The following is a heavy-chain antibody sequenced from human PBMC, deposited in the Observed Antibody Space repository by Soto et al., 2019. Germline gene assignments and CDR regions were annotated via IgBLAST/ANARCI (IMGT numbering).Heavy chain of an antibody. CDR2: ISYSGTTT. Sequence: EVQLLESGGGLVRPGGSLRLSCAAFRFSFSSYSLSWFRQAPGKGLEWVSAISYSGTTTYYADSVKGRFTISRDNSKNTLYMEMTSLRAEDTAIYYCAKAGVTTVVPGRGHYYIDVWGEGTRVTVS. J-gene: IGHJ6*03. D-gene: IGHD3-10*01. CDR1: RFSFSSYS. CDR3: AKAGVTTVVPGRGHYYIDV. V-gene: IGHV3-23*01.